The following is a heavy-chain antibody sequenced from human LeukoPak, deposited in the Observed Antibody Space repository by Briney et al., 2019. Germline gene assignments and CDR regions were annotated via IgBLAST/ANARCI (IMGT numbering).Heavy chain of an antibody. CDR1: GFTFSNAW. J-gene: IGHJ4*02. CDR2: IRSKAYGGTT. V-gene: IGHV3-49*04. CDR3: TKHGDYGPNIVEGDY. D-gene: IGHD4-17*01. Sequence: PGGSLRLSCAASGFTFSNAWMSWVRQAPGKELEWVGFIRSKAYGGTTEYAASVKGRFTISRDDSKSIAYLQMNSLKTEDTAVYYCTKHGDYGPNIVEGDYWGQGTLVTVSS.